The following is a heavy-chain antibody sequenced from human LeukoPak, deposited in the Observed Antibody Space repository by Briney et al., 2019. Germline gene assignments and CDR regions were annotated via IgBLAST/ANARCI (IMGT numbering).Heavy chain of an antibody. CDR1: GGSISSSSYY. V-gene: IGHV4-39*01. Sequence: TSETLSLTCTVSGGSISSSSYYWGWIRQPPGKGLEWIGSIYYSGSTYYNPSLKSRVTISVDTSKNQFSLKLSSVTAADTAVYYCARLSYYDSSGYYPDAFDIWGQGTMVTVSS. D-gene: IGHD3-22*01. J-gene: IGHJ3*02. CDR3: ARLSYYDSSGYYPDAFDI. CDR2: IYYSGST.